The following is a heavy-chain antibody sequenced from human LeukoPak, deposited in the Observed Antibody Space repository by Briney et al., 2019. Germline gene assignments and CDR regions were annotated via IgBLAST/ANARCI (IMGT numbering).Heavy chain of an antibody. CDR1: GFTFSSYW. Sequence: PGGSLRLSCAASGFTFSSYWMTWIRQAPGKGLEWVANIKKDGSEKYYGDSVKGRFTISRDNAKNTLYPQMNGLRAEDTAVYYCARDTGGGYSCYDCWGQGTLVTVSS. CDR2: IKKDGSEK. CDR3: ARDTGGGYSCYDC. V-gene: IGHV3-7*01. D-gene: IGHD5-18*01. J-gene: IGHJ4*02.